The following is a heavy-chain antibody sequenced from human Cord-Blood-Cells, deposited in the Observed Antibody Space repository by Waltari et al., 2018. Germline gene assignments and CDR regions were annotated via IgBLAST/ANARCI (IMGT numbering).Heavy chain of an antibody. CDR3: ATELGGSGSFDY. D-gene: IGHD1-26*01. V-gene: IGHV1-24*01. Sequence: QVQLVQSGAEVKKPGASVKVSCKVSGYTLTESSMHWVRQAPGKGLEWMGGFDPEEGETIYAQKLQGRVTMTEDTSTDTAYMELSSLRSEDTAVYYCATELGGSGSFDYWGQGTLVTVSS. J-gene: IGHJ4*02. CDR2: FDPEEGET. CDR1: GYTLTESS.